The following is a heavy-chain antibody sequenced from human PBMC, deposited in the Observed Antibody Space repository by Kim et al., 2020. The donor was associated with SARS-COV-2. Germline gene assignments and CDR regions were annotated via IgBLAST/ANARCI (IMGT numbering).Heavy chain of an antibody. J-gene: IGHJ4*02. V-gene: IGHV3-49*02. CDR3: TRRAYYYDSSGGYYFDY. D-gene: IGHD3-22*01. Sequence: VNGRFTIAREDSKSIAYLQMNSLKTEDTAVYYCTRRAYYYDSSGGYYFDYWGQGTLVTVSS.